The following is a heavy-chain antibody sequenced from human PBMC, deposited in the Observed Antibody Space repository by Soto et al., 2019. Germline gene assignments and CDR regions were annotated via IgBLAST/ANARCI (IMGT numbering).Heavy chain of an antibody. Sequence: SETLSLTCTVSGGSLTNSYWSWIRQSPGKGLQWIGYISYSGTSNYNPSLGSRVTISADTSRDQFSLQLTSVTAADTAVYYCAIRGHAMLRGISSPYMDVWGKGTTVTVSS. CDR1: GGSLTNSY. V-gene: IGHV4-59*08. CDR2: ISYSGTS. D-gene: IGHD2-15*01. J-gene: IGHJ6*03. CDR3: AIRGHAMLRGISSPYMDV.